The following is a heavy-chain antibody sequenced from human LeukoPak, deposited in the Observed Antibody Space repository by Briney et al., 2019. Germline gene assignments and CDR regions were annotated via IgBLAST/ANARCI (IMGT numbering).Heavy chain of an antibody. CDR1: GDSISMMNYY. J-gene: IGHJ4*02. D-gene: IGHD4-17*01. CDR3: TTHEFGDYEDNF. CDR2: LYSRGST. Sequence: NPSETLSLTCSVSGDSISMMNYYWDWIRQSPGQGLEWIGTLYSRGSTFYNPSLESRVTMSVDTSKNEFTLRLNSVTAADTAVYFCTTHEFGDYEDNFWGQGTLVTVSS. V-gene: IGHV4-39*01.